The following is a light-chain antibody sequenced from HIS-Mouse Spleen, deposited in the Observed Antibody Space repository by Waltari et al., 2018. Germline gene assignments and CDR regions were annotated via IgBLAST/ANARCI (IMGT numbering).Light chain of an antibody. V-gene: IGLV3-21*03. CDR3: QVWDSSSDHVV. J-gene: IGLJ2*01. Sequence: SYVLTQPPSVSVAPGKTARITFGGNNLGSKSLHWYQQKPGQAPVLVVDDDINWPSGIPERFSGSNSGNTATLTISRVEAGDEADYYCQVWDSSSDHVVFGGGTKLTVL. CDR1: NLGSKS. CDR2: DDI.